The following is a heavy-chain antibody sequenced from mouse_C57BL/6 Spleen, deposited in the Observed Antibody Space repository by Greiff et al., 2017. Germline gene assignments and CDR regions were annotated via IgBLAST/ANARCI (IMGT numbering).Heavy chain of an antibody. CDR1: GFTFSSYT. CDR2: ISGGGGNT. J-gene: IGHJ3*01. V-gene: IGHV5-9*01. D-gene: IGHD2-4*01. CDR3: AKNYDGAWFAY. Sequence: EVQGVESGGGLVKPGGSLKLSCAASGFTFSSYTMSWVRQTPEKRLEWVATISGGGGNTYYPDSVKGRFTISRDNAKNTLYLQMRSLRSEDTAFCYCAKNYDGAWFAYWGQGTLVTVSA.